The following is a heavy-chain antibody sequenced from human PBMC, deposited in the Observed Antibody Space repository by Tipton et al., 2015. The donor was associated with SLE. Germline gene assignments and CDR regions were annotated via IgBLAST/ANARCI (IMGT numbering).Heavy chain of an antibody. J-gene: IGHJ6*02. D-gene: IGHD3-22*01. CDR1: GFSFSSYW. CDR2: IYSDGSRT. CDR3: GTTSSGYGMDV. Sequence: SLRLSCAASGFSFSSYWMHWVRQAPGKGLVWVSRIYSDGSRTNYADSVKGRFTISRDNAKNTLYLQMTSLRAEDTAVYYCGTTSSGYGMDVWGQGTTVTVSS. V-gene: IGHV3-74*01.